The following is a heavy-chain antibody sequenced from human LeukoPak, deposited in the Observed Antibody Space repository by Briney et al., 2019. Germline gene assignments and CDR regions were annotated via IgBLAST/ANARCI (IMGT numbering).Heavy chain of an antibody. Sequence: GGSLRLSCAASGFTFSSYWMHWVRQVPGKGLVWVSRTDTDGTGTSYADSVKGRFTVSRDNAKNTLYLQMISLRAEDTAVYYCTRVGGSSGVDYWGQGTLVTVSS. CDR2: TDTDGTGT. J-gene: IGHJ4*02. CDR3: TRVGGSSGVDY. D-gene: IGHD6-19*01. V-gene: IGHV3-74*01. CDR1: GFTFSSYW.